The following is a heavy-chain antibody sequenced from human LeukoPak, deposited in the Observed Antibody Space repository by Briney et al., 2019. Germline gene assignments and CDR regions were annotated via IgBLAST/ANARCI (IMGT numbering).Heavy chain of an antibody. Sequence: SETLSLTCTVSGDPINGGGYYWSWIRQHPGKDLEWIGYIYYSGSTYYNPSLKSRVTISVDTSKNQFSLKVSSVTVADTAVYYCARDAYYGPGSLVYWGQGTLVTVSS. CDR1: GDPINGGGYY. CDR2: IYYSGST. J-gene: IGHJ4*02. CDR3: ARDAYYGPGSLVY. D-gene: IGHD3-10*01. V-gene: IGHV4-31*03.